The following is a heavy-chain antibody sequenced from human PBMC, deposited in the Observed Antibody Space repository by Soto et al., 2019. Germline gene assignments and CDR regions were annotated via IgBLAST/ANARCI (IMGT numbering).Heavy chain of an antibody. D-gene: IGHD3-16*01. Sequence: QVQLVQSGAEVKKPGSSVKVSCKASGGTFSSYSINWVRQAPGQGLEWMGETIPLFGTANYAQKFQGRATITADGPTTPAYTELSSLRTEHTATYYCATDGRRPSGGIDYWCQGTLVSLPS. CDR1: GGTFSSYS. V-gene: IGHV1-69*01. CDR2: TIPLFGTA. J-gene: IGHJ4*02. CDR3: ATDGRRPSGGIDY.